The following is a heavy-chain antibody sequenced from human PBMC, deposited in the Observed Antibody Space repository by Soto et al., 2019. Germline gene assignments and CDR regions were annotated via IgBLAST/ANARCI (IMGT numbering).Heavy chain of an antibody. Sequence: GGSLTLSCAASGFAFAIYSMNWAREAPGKGLEWVSYISSSSSAIFYADSVKGRFTISTDNAKNSLYLQMNSLRAEDTAVYYCARDLSHYDILTGYYTGGMDVWGQGT. CDR2: ISSSSSAI. D-gene: IGHD3-9*01. CDR1: GFAFAIYS. V-gene: IGHV3-48*01. J-gene: IGHJ6*02. CDR3: ARDLSHYDILTGYYTGGMDV.